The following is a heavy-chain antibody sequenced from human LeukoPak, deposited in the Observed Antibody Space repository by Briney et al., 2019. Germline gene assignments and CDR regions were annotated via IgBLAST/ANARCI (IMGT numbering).Heavy chain of an antibody. Sequence: SETLSLTCAVYGGSFSGYYWSWIRQPPGKGLEWIGYIYYSGSTNYNPSLKSRVTISVDTSKNQFSLKLSSVTAADTAVYYCARHLPGAYPFDLWGRGTLVTVSS. D-gene: IGHD4-17*01. CDR1: GGSFSGYY. CDR3: ARHLPGAYPFDL. J-gene: IGHJ2*01. V-gene: IGHV4-59*08. CDR2: IYYSGST.